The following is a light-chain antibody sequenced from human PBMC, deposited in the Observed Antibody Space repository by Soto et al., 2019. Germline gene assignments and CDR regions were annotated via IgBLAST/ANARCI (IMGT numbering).Light chain of an antibody. CDR2: GAS. Sequence: EIVLTQSPGTLSLSPGERATLSCRASQSVSSSYLAWYQQTPGQAPRLLIYGASSRATGIPDRFSGSGSGTDFLLTISRLEPEDFAVYYCQQYGSSPLTFGGGTKVEIK. CDR1: QSVSSSY. V-gene: IGKV3-20*01. CDR3: QQYGSSPLT. J-gene: IGKJ4*01.